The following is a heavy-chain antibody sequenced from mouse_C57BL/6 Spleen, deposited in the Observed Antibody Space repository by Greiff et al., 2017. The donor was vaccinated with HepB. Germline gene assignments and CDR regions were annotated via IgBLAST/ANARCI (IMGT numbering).Heavy chain of an antibody. V-gene: IGHV1-55*01. CDR1: GYTFTSYW. CDR3: ARFWDEGAWFAY. CDR2: IYPGSGST. J-gene: IGHJ3*01. Sequence: VQLQQPGAELVKPGASVKMSCKASGYTFTSYWITRVKQRPGQGLEWIGDIYPGSGSTNYNEKFKSKATLTVDTSSSTAYMQLSSLTSEDSAVYYCARFWDEGAWFAYWGQGTLVTVSA. D-gene: IGHD4-1*01.